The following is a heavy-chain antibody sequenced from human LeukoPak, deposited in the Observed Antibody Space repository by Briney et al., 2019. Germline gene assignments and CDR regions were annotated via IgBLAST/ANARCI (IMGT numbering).Heavy chain of an antibody. V-gene: IGHV4-34*01. D-gene: IGHD4-23*01. CDR3: ARVLSGGNTEYFDY. Sequence: SETLSLTCAVYGGSFSGYYWSWIRQTPEKGPEWIGEINHSGSTNYSPSLKNRVTLSVDTSKNQFSLKLSSVTAADTAVYFCARVLSGGNTEYFDYWGQGTLVTVSS. CDR1: GGSFSGYY. J-gene: IGHJ4*02. CDR2: INHSGST.